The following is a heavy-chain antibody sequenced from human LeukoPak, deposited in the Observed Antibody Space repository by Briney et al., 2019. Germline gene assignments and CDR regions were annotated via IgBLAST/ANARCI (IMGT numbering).Heavy chain of an antibody. CDR1: GFTYSNHW. Sequence: GGSLRLSCAASGFTYSNHWMHRVRQVPGEGLVWVSRIHRDGTTTNYADSVKGRFTISRDNARDTLFLQMNNLRVEDTAFYYCARARPDGSSYFDYWGQGILVTVSS. CDR3: ARARPDGSSYFDY. V-gene: IGHV3-74*01. CDR2: IHRDGTTT. J-gene: IGHJ4*02.